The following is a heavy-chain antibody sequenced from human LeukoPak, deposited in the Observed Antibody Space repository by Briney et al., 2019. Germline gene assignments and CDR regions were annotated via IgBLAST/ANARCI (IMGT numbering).Heavy chain of an antibody. Sequence: SETLSLTCAVYGGSFSGYYWSWIRQPPGKGLEWIGEINHSGSTNYNPSPKSRVTISVDTSKNQFSLKLSSVTAADTAVYYCARAGVENYDFWSGYYPFDYWGQGTLVTVSS. J-gene: IGHJ4*02. CDR1: GGSFSGYY. D-gene: IGHD3-3*01. V-gene: IGHV4-34*01. CDR2: INHSGST. CDR3: ARAGVENYDFWSGYYPFDY.